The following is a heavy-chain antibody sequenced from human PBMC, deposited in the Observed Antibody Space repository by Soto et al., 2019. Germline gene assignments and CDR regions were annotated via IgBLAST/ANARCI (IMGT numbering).Heavy chain of an antibody. J-gene: IGHJ6*03. CDR3: AKDGHFSYDYCYYMDV. Sequence: QVQLVESGGGVVQPGRSLRLSCAASGFTFSSYGMHWVRQAPGKGLEWVAVISYDGSNKYYADSVKGRFTISRDNSKNTLYLQRDSLRAEDTAVYYCAKDGHFSYDYCYYMDVWGKGTTVSVSS. V-gene: IGHV3-30*18. CDR1: GFTFSSYG. CDR2: ISYDGSNK.